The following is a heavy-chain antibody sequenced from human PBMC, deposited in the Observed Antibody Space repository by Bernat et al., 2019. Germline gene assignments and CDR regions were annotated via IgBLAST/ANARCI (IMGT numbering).Heavy chain of an antibody. J-gene: IGHJ4*03. CDR1: GFTFSSYA. CDR3: AREYSSSSGPRNYFDY. D-gene: IGHD6-6*01. V-gene: IGHV3-30*01. Sequence: QVQLVESGGGVVQPGRSLRLSCAASGFTFSSYAMHWVRQAPGKGLEWVAVISYDGSNKDSADSVKGRFTIYRDKSKNTLYLQMNSLRAEDTAVYYCAREYSSSSGPRNYFDYWGQGTMVTVSS. CDR2: ISYDGSNK.